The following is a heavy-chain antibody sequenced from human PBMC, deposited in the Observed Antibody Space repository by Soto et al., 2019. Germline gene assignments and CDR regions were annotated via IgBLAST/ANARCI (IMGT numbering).Heavy chain of an antibody. CDR1: GFTVSSNY. Sequence: EVQLVESGGGLVQPGGSLRLSCAASGFTVSSNYMSWVRQAPGKGLEWVSVIYSGGSTYYADSVKGRFTISRDNSKNTLYLQMNSLRAEDTAVYYCARDLSVTKSLGGAFDIWGQGTMVTVSS. V-gene: IGHV3-66*01. D-gene: IGHD4-17*01. CDR3: ARDLSVTKSLGGAFDI. CDR2: IYSGGST. J-gene: IGHJ3*02.